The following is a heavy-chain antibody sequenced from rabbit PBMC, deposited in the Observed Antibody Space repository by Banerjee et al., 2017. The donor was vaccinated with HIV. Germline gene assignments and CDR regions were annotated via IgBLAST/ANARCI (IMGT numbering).Heavy chain of an antibody. V-gene: IGHV1S45*01. CDR1: GFSLSSNDM. CDR3: ARDVSSNGYYFNL. Sequence: QEQLKETGGGLVQPGESLTLSCKVSGFSLSSNDMSWVRQAPGKGLERIGVIVVAKGNTYYASWVNGRFTISKTSSTTVTLQMTSLTAADTATYFCARDVSSNGYYFNLWGPGTLVTVS. D-gene: IGHD1-1*01. J-gene: IGHJ4*01. CDR2: IVVAKGNT.